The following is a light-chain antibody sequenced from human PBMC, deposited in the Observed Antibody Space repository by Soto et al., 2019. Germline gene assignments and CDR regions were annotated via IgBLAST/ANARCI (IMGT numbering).Light chain of an antibody. CDR3: QQYGSSPWT. CDR2: HAS. Sequence: EIVLTQSPGTLSLSPGERATLSCRASRSVSSSFLAWYQQKSGQAPRLLIYHASSKATGIPDRFSGSGSGTVFTFTISSLEPEDFALYFCQQYGSSPWTFGQGTKVDIK. CDR1: RSVSSSF. V-gene: IGKV3-20*01. J-gene: IGKJ1*01.